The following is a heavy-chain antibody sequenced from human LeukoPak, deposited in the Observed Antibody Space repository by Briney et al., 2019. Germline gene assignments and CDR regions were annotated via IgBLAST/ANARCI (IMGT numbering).Heavy chain of an antibody. CDR3: ARDAGWFGEFFYYMEV. CDR1: SGSITNYY. V-gene: IGHV4-4*07. J-gene: IGHJ6*03. CDR2: IYIAGYT. Sequence: SETLSLTCTVPSGSITNYYWSWIRQPAGKGLEWIGRIYIAGYTHYNPSLEDRATMSADTSNNRFTLTLTSVTAADTGVYYCARDAGWFGEFFYYMEVWGQGTTVTVSS. D-gene: IGHD3-10*01.